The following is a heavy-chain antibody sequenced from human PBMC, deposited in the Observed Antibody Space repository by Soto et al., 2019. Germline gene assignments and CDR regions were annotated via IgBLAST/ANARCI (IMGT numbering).Heavy chain of an antibody. V-gene: IGHV3-21*01. CDR2: ISSSSSYI. Sequence: PGGSLRLSCATSGFTFSSYSMNWVRQAPGKGLEWVSSISSSSSYIYYADSVKGRFTISRDNAKNSLYLQMNSLRAEDTAVYYCARLYCSGGSCYSVDYWGQGTLVTVSS. D-gene: IGHD2-15*01. CDR3: ARLYCSGGSCYSVDY. J-gene: IGHJ4*02. CDR1: GFTFSSYS.